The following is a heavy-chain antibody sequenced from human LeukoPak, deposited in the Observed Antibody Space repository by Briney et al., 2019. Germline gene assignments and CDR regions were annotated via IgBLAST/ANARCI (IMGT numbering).Heavy chain of an antibody. CDR1: GYTFTSYY. D-gene: IGHD3-3*01. Sequence: ASVKVSCKASGYTFTSYYMHWVRQAPGQGLEWMGIINPSGGSTSYAQKFQGRVTMTRDMSTSTVYMELSSLRSEDTAVYYCARDLTYYDFWSGYYIRASDIWGQGTMVTVSS. CDR3: ARDLTYYDFWSGYYIRASDI. CDR2: INPSGGST. V-gene: IGHV1-46*01. J-gene: IGHJ3*02.